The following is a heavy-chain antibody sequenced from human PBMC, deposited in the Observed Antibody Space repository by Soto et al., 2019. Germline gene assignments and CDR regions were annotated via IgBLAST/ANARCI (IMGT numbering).Heavy chain of an antibody. CDR1: GSTFRSYD. V-gene: IGHV3-13*01. J-gene: IGHJ2*01. CDR2: IGTAGDT. CDR3: AREIADTVSADWSSDL. Sequence: PGGSLRLSCAASGSTFRSYDMHWVRQPTGKGLEWVSAIGTAGDTYYLDSVKGRLTISRDNAKNSLYLQMNSLRPGDTAVYYCAREIADTVSADWSSDLWGRGTLVTVSS. D-gene: IGHD5-18*01.